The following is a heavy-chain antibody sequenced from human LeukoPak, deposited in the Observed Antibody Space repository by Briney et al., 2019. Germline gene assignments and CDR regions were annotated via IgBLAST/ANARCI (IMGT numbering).Heavy chain of an antibody. D-gene: IGHD6-19*01. Sequence: SETLSLTCTVSGGSISNYYWSWIRQPPGKGLEWIGYIYYSGSTNYNPSLKSRVTISVDTSKNQFSLKLSSVTAADTAVYYCARLEGIAVAGHFDYWGQGTLVTVSS. CDR3: ARLEGIAVAGHFDY. J-gene: IGHJ4*02. CDR1: GGSISNYY. V-gene: IGHV4-59*08. CDR2: IYYSGST.